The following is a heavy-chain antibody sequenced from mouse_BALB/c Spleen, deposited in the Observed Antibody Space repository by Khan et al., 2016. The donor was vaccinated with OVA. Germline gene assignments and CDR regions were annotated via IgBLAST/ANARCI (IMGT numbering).Heavy chain of an antibody. CDR2: IWSGGST. D-gene: IGHD2-4*01. V-gene: IGHV2-2*02. CDR1: GFSLTNYG. CDR3: ARNYDYDEGLTY. Sequence: VQLQESGPGLVQPSQSLSITCTVSGFSLTNYGVHWVRQSPGKGLEWLGLIWSGGSTDYNAAFISRLSISKDNSKSQVFFKMNSLQANDTAIYXCARNYDYDEGLTYWGQGTLVTVSA. J-gene: IGHJ3*01.